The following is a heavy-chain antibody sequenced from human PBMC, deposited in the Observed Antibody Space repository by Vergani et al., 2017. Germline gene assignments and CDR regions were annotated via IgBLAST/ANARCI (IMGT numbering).Heavy chain of an antibody. CDR1: GGSISSSSYY. J-gene: IGHJ3*02. D-gene: IGHD2-8*02. V-gene: IGHV4-39*01. Sequence: QVQLQESGPGLVKPSETLSLTCTVSGGSISSSSYYWGWIRQPPGKGLEWIGSIYYSGSTYCNPSLKSRVTISVDTSKNQFSLKLTSVTAADTAVYYCARHKLVGPTYAFDIWGQGTMVTVSS. CDR3: ARHKLVGPTYAFDI. CDR2: IYYSGST.